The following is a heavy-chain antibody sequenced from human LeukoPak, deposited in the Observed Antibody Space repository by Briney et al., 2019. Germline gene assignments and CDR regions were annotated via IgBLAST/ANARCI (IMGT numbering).Heavy chain of an antibody. Sequence: SVKVSCKASGGTFSSYAISWVRQAPGQGLEWMGGIIPIFGTANYAQKFQGRVTITADESTSTAYMELSSLRSEDTAVYYCASPRGLDRSGGSCYWDAFDIWGQGTMVTVSS. CDR2: IIPIFGTA. V-gene: IGHV1-69*13. D-gene: IGHD2-15*01. CDR1: GGTFSSYA. CDR3: ASPRGLDRSGGSCYWDAFDI. J-gene: IGHJ3*02.